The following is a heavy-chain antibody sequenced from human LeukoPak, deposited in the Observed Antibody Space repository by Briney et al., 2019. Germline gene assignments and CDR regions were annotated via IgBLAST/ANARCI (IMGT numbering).Heavy chain of an antibody. D-gene: IGHD6-19*01. J-gene: IGHJ4*02. Sequence: GGSLRFSCAASGFTCSDYYMSWIRQAPGKGLEWVSYISSSSSYTNYADSVKGRFTISRDNAKNSLYLQMNSLRAEDTAVYYCGRIAVAERDLDNSGPGTLVTVSS. CDR2: ISSSSSYT. CDR3: GRIAVAERDLDN. V-gene: IGHV3-11*03. CDR1: GFTCSDYY.